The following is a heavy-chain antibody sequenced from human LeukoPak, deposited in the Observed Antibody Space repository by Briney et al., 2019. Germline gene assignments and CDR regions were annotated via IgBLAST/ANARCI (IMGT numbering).Heavy chain of an antibody. D-gene: IGHD3-10*01. CDR1: GYSFTSYW. CDR3: ARHFVSGSYYTFNWFDP. V-gene: IGHV5-51*01. Sequence: GESLKIFCKGSGYSFTSYWIGWVRQMPGKGLEWMGIVYPGDSDTRYSPSFQGQVTISADKSINTAYLQWSSLKASDTAMYYCARHFVSGSYYTFNWFDPWGQGTLVTVSS. J-gene: IGHJ5*02. CDR2: VYPGDSDT.